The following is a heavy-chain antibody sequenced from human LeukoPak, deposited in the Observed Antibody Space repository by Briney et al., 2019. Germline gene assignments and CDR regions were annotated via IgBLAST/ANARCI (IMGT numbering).Heavy chain of an antibody. CDR1: GGSLSGYY. V-gene: IGHV4-34*01. CDR2: INHSGST. CDR3: ARDPRKSVTSTYYYYYYGMDV. J-gene: IGHJ6*02. Sequence: PLETLSLTCAVYGGSLSGYYWSWIRQPPGKGLEWIGEINHSGSTNYNPSLKSRVTISVDTSKNQFSLKLSSVTAADTAVYYCARDPRKSVTSTYYYYYYGMDVWGQGTTVTVSS. D-gene: IGHD4-17*01.